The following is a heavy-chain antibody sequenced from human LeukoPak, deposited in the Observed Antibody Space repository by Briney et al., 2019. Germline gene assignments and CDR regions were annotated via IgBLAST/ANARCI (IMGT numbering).Heavy chain of an antibody. Sequence: SQTLSLTCAISGDGVSSNSAAWNWIRQSPSRGLEWLGRTYYRSKWYNDYAVSVKSRITINPDTSKNQFSLQLNSVTPEDTAVYYCARDSLESVAATLDYWGQGTLVTVSS. V-gene: IGHV6-1*01. CDR3: ARDSLESVAATLDY. CDR1: GDGVSSNSAA. J-gene: IGHJ4*02. D-gene: IGHD6-19*01. CDR2: TYYRSKWYN.